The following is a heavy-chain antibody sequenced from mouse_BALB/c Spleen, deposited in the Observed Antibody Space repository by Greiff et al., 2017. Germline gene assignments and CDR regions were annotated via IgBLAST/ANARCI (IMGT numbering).Heavy chain of an antibody. V-gene: IGHV1-54*01. CDR1: GYAFTNYL. J-gene: IGHJ3*01. CDR2: INPGSGGT. Sequence: VQLQQSGAELVRPGTSVKVSCKASGYAFTNYLIEWVKQRPGQGLEWIGVINPGSGGTNYNEKFKGKATLTADNSSSTAYMQLSSLTSDDSAVYLCARSRGEMTEGFAYWGQGTLVTVSA. CDR3: ARSRGEMTEGFAY.